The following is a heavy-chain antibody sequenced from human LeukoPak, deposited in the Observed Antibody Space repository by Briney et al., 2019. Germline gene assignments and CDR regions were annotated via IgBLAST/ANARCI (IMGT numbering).Heavy chain of an antibody. CDR3: AREHGDYLLDY. V-gene: IGHV1-46*01. Sequence: AAVKVSCKASGYTFTSYYMHWVRQAPGQGLEWMGIINPSGGSTSYAQKFQGRVTMTRDTSTSTVYMELSSLRSEDTAVYYCAREHGDYLLDYWGQGTLVTVSS. J-gene: IGHJ4*02. D-gene: IGHD4-17*01. CDR1: GYTFTSYY. CDR2: INPSGGST.